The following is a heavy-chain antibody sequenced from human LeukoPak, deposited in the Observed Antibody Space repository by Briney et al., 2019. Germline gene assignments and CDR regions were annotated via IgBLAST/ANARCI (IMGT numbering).Heavy chain of an antibody. CDR3: ARYYYDISGRQSGSFYI. V-gene: IGHV4-4*09. CDR1: GGSISSYY. D-gene: IGHD3-22*01. J-gene: IGHJ3*02. Sequence: PSETLSLTCTVSGGSISSYYWSWIRQPPGKGLEWIGYIYTSGSTNYNPSLKSRVTISVDTSKNQFSLKLSSVTAADTAVYYCARYYYDISGRQSGSFYIWGQATMVTVSS. CDR2: IYTSGST.